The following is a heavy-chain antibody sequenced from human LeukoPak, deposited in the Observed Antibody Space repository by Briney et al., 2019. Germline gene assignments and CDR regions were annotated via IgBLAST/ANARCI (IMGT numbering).Heavy chain of an antibody. V-gene: IGHV3-48*01. D-gene: IGHD3-3*01. CDR3: ARRAYSDFWSGYFYFDY. J-gene: IGHJ4*02. Sequence: GGSLRLPCAASGFTFSSYSMNWVRQAPGKGLEWFSYSSSSSSTIYYADSVKGRFTISRDNAKNSLYLQMNSLRAEDTAVYYCARRAYSDFWSGYFYFDYWGQGTLVTVSS. CDR1: GFTFSSYS. CDR2: SSSSSSTI.